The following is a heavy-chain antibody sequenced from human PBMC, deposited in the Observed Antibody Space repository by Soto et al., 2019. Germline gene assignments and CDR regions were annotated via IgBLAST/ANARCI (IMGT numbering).Heavy chain of an antibody. CDR1: GGTFSSYA. J-gene: IGHJ4*02. Sequence: SVKVSCKASGGTFSSYAISWVRQAPGQGLEWMGGIIPIFGTTNYAQKLQGRVTMTTDTSTSTAYMELSSLRSDDTAVYYCAREMYDILSGYGDYWGQGTLVTVSS. V-gene: IGHV1-69*05. CDR3: AREMYDILSGYGDY. D-gene: IGHD3-9*01. CDR2: IIPIFGTT.